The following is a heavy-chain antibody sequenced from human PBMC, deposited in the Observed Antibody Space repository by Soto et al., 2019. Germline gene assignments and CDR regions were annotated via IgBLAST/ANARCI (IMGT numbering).Heavy chain of an antibody. J-gene: IGHJ5*02. D-gene: IGHD4-17*01. CDR2: INHSGST. Sequence: QVQLQQWGAGLLKPSETLSLTCAVYGGSFSGYYWSWIRQPPGKGLEWIGEINHSGSTNYNPSLKSRVTISVDTSKNQFSLKLSSVTAADTAVYYCATESTVTTRRSFDPWGQGTLVTVSS. V-gene: IGHV4-34*01. CDR3: ATESTVTTRRSFDP. CDR1: GGSFSGYY.